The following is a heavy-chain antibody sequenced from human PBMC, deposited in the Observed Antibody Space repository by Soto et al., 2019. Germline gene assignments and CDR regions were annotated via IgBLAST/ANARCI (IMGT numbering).Heavy chain of an antibody. Sequence: SETLSLTCTVSGGSISSYYWSWIRQPPGKGLEWIGYIYYSGSTNYNPSLKSRVTISVDTSKNQFSLKLSSVTAADTAVYYCARGRDEMNWFDPWGQGTLVTVSS. J-gene: IGHJ5*02. CDR2: IYYSGST. CDR1: GGSISSYY. CDR3: ARGRDEMNWFDP. V-gene: IGHV4-59*01. D-gene: IGHD3-10*01.